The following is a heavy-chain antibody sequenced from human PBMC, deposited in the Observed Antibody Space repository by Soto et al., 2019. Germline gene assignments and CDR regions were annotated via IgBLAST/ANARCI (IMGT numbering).Heavy chain of an antibody. CDR2: INPSGGST. J-gene: IGHJ5*02. D-gene: IGHD3-9*01. V-gene: IGHV1-46*03. Sequence: ASVKVSCEASGSTFTSYYMHWVRQAPGQGLEWMGIINPSGGSTSYAQKFQGRVTMTRDTSTSTVYMELSSLRSEDTAVYYCARDSRITISPSPQGWFDPWGQGTLVTVSS. CDR1: GSTFTSYY. CDR3: ARDSRITISPSPQGWFDP.